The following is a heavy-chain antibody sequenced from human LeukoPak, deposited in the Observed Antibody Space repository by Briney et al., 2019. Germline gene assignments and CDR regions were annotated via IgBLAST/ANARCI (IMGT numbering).Heavy chain of an antibody. V-gene: IGHV1-2*06. CDR3: ASQGPHYDFWSGYSNWFDP. J-gene: IGHJ5*02. Sequence: ASVKVSCKASGYTFTGYYMHWLRQAPGQGLEWMGRINHNSGGTNYAQKFQGRVTMTRDTSISTAYMELSRLRSDDTAVYYCASQGPHYDFWSGYSNWFDPWGQGTLVTVSS. D-gene: IGHD3-3*01. CDR2: INHNSGGT. CDR1: GYTFTGYY.